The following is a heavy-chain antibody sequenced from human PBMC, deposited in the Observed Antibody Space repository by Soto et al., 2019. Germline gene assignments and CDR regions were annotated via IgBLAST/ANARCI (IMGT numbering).Heavy chain of an antibody. D-gene: IGHD3-3*01. Sequence: GGSLRLSCAASGFTFSGYGMHWVRQAPGKGLEWVAVISYDGSNKYYADSVKGRFTISRDNSKNTLYLQMNSLRAEDTAVYYCAKRGGYDFWDYYYGMDVWGQGTTVTVSS. CDR2: ISYDGSNK. J-gene: IGHJ6*02. V-gene: IGHV3-30*18. CDR1: GFTFSGYG. CDR3: AKRGGYDFWDYYYGMDV.